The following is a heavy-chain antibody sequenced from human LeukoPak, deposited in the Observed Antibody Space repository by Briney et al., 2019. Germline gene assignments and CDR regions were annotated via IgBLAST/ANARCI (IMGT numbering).Heavy chain of an antibody. CDR3: ARGSAGNWNRYYFDY. CDR1: GFTFSSYA. CDR2: IIPIFGTA. V-gene: IGHV1-69*01. J-gene: IGHJ4*02. D-gene: IGHD1-1*01. Sequence: GGSLRLSCAASGFTFSSYAISWVRQAPGHGLEWMGGIIPIFGTANYAQKFQGRVTITADESTSTAYMELSSLRSEDTAVYYCARGSAGNWNRYYFDYWGQGTLVTVSS.